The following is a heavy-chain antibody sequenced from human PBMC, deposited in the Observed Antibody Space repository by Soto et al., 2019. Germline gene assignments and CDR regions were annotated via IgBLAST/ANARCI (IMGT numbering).Heavy chain of an antibody. J-gene: IGHJ4*02. CDR2: IYPGDSET. V-gene: IGHV5-51*01. D-gene: IGHD6-19*01. CDR3: GRRGGYSSSEF. CDR1: GYSFSNSW. Sequence: GESLKISCKGSGYSFSNSWIAWVRPMPGKGLEWMGIIYPGDSETRYSPSFLGQVTISADKSINTAYLQWSSLKASDTAMYDCGRRGGYSSSEFWGQGTLVTVSS.